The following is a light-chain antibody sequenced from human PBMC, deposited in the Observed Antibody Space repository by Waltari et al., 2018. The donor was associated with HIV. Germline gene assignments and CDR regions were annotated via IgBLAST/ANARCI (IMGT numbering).Light chain of an antibody. CDR2: GNS. J-gene: IGLJ2*01. CDR3: QSYDSSLSGYVV. Sequence: QSVLTQPPSVSGAPGQRVTISCTWSSSNIGAGYDLHWYQQLPGTAPKLLIYGNSNRPSGVPDRFSGSKSGTSASLAITGLQAEDEADYYCQSYDSSLSGYVVFGGGTKLTVL. CDR1: SSNIGAGYD. V-gene: IGLV1-40*01.